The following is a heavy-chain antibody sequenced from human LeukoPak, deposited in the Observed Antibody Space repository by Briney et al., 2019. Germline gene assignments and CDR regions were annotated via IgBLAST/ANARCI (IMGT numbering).Heavy chain of an antibody. CDR3: ARRRTTGTTGYYDY. D-gene: IGHD1-1*01. CDR2: IYTTGST. CDR1: GGSISTYY. V-gene: IGHV4-4*09. Sequence: SETLSLTCTVSGGSISTYYWSWIRQPPGKGLEWIGYIYTTGSTNYNPSLESRVTISVDTSKNQFSLMLSSVTAADTAFYYCARRRTTGTTGYYDYWGQGILVTVSS. J-gene: IGHJ4*02.